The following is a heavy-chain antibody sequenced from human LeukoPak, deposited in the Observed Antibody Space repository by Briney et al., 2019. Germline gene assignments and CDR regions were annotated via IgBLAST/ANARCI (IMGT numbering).Heavy chain of an antibody. J-gene: IGHJ5*02. CDR3: ARVLGAYYDFWSGYSWPWFDP. Sequence: GASVKVSCKASGYTFTSYDINWVRQAPGQGLEWMGWMNPNSGNTVYAQKFQGRVTMTRNTSISTAYMELSSLRSEDTAVYYCARVLGAYYDFWSGYSWPWFDPWGQGTLVTVSS. D-gene: IGHD3-3*01. V-gene: IGHV1-8*01. CDR1: GYTFTSYD. CDR2: MNPNSGNT.